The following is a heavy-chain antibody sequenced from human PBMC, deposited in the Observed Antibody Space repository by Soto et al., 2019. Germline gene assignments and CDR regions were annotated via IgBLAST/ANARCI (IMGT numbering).Heavy chain of an antibody. CDR2: IYYSGST. D-gene: IGHD6-19*01. V-gene: IGHV4-59*01. CDR3: ASDRSSGWEQGYGMDV. CDR1: GGSISTYY. J-gene: IGHJ6*02. Sequence: SETLSLTCTVSGGSISTYYWSWIRQPPGKGLEWIGYIYYSGSTSYNPSLKSRVTISVDTSKNQFSLKLRSVTAADTAVYYCASDRSSGWEQGYGMDVWGQGTTVTVSS.